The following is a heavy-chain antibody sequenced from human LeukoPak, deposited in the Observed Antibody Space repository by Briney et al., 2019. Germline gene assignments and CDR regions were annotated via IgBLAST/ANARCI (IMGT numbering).Heavy chain of an antibody. CDR3: AKVTGRYYYGSGPDY. D-gene: IGHD3-10*01. CDR2: ISGSGGST. Sequence: GGSLRLSCAASGFTFRSYAMSWFRQAPGKGLEGVSVISGSGGSTYYADSVKGRFTISRDNSKNTLYLQMNSLRAEDTAVYYCAKVTGRYYYGSGPDYWGQGTLVTVSS. J-gene: IGHJ4*02. CDR1: GFTFRSYA. V-gene: IGHV3-23*01.